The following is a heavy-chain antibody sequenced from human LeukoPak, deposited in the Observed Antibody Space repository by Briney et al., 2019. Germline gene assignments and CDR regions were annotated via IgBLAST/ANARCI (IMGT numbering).Heavy chain of an antibody. V-gene: IGHV3-66*01. CDR1: GFTVSSNY. CDR3: FILWAI. J-gene: IGHJ4*02. Sequence: PGGSLRLSCAASGFTVSSNYMSWVRQAPGKGLEWVSLIYSGGSTYYADSVKGRFTISRDNSKNTLYLQMNSLRAEGTAVYYCFILWAIWGQGTLVTVSS. D-gene: IGHD2-21*01. CDR2: IYSGGST.